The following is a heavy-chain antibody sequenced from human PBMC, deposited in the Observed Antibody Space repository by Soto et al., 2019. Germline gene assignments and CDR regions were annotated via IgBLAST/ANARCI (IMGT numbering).Heavy chain of an antibody. CDR2: ISGSGGST. J-gene: IGHJ3*01. CDR3: AKEDNYGSVLLPRADAFDF. Sequence: GGSLRLSCAASGFTFSSYAMSWVRQAPGKGLEWVSAISGSGGSTYYADSVKGRFTISRDYSKNTLYLQMNSLIAEDRAVEYCAKEDNYGSVLLPRADAFDFWGQGTLVTVSS. V-gene: IGHV3-23*01. D-gene: IGHD3-10*01. CDR1: GFTFSSYA.